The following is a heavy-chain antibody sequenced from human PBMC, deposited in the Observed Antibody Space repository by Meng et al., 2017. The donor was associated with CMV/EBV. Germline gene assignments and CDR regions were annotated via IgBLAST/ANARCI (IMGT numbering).Heavy chain of an antibody. D-gene: IGHD3-3*01. V-gene: IGHV3-48*03. CDR3: ARGGPTYYDFWSGYYPYGMDV. J-gene: IGHJ6*02. CDR2: ISSSGSTI. Sequence: GESLKISCAASGFTSSSYEMNWVRQAPGKGLEWVSYISSSGSTIYYADSVKGRFTISRDNAKNSLYLQMNSLRAEDTAVYYCARGGPTYYDFWSGYYPYGMDVWGQGTTVTVSS. CDR1: GFTSSSYE.